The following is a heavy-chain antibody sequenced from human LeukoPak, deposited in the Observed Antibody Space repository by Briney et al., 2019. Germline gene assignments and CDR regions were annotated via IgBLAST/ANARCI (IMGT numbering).Heavy chain of an antibody. V-gene: IGHV3-23*01. J-gene: IGHJ6*03. CDR3: DEVVPGYYYTDV. D-gene: IGHD2-2*01. CDR2: ISGRGANT. Sequence: GGSLRLSCAASGFSFSNYAMSWVRQAPGKGLEWVSAISGRGANTYYADSVKGRFTISRDNSKNTLYMQMNSLRAEDTAVCSKDEVVPGYYYTDVWGRGTTVTISS. CDR1: GFSFSNYA.